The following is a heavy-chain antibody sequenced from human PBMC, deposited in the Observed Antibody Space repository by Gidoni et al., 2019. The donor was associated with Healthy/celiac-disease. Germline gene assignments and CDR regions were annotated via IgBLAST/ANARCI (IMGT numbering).Heavy chain of an antibody. D-gene: IGHD3-3*01. J-gene: IGHJ4*02. CDR1: GFTFSSYA. Sequence: EVQLLESGGGLVQPGGSLRLSCAASGFTFSSYAMSWVRQAPGKGLEWVSAISGSGGSTYYADSVKGRFTISRDNSKNTLYLQMNSLRAEDTAVYYCAKDRGGLLYRVYYFDYWGQGTLVTVSS. CDR3: AKDRGGLLYRVYYFDY. V-gene: IGHV3-23*01. CDR2: ISGSGGST.